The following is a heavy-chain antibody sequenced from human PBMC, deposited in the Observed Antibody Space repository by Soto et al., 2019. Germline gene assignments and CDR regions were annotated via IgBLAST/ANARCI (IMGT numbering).Heavy chain of an antibody. V-gene: IGHV3-30-3*01. CDR3: ARAPYNWNEPFFDY. D-gene: IGHD1-20*01. CDR1: GFTFSSYA. Sequence: PGGSLRLSCAASGFTFSSYAMHWVRQAPGKGLEWVAVISYDGSNKYYADSVKGRFTISRDNSKNTLYLQMNSLRAEDTAVYYCARAPYNWNEPFFDYRGQGTLVTVSS. J-gene: IGHJ4*02. CDR2: ISYDGSNK.